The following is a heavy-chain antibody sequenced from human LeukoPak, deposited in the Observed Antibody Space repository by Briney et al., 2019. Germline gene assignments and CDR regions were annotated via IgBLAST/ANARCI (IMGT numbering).Heavy chain of an antibody. V-gene: IGHV1-46*01. CDR2: ISPDTGGT. CDR1: GYTFTSLH. Sequence: ASVKVSCKASGYTFTSLHLHWVRQAPGQGLEWMGIISPDTGGTSYAQKFQGRLTMTRDMSTSTLYMELSSLRFDDTAVYYCARDLYFDYWGQGTLVTVSS. J-gene: IGHJ4*02. CDR3: ARDLYFDY.